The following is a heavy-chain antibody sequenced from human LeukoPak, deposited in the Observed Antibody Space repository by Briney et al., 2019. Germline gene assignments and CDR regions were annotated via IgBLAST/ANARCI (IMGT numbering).Heavy chain of an antibody. CDR3: ARDPYDSSGYYFQGYYYYGMDV. V-gene: IGHV3-11*01. J-gene: IGHJ6*02. Sequence: SGGSLRLSCAASGFTFSDYYMSWIRQAPGKGLEWVSYISSSGSTIYYADSVKGRFTISRDNAKNSLYLQMNSPRAEDTAVYYCARDPYDSSGYYFQGYYYYGMDVWGQGTTVTVSS. CDR2: ISSSGSTI. CDR1: GFTFSDYY. D-gene: IGHD3-22*01.